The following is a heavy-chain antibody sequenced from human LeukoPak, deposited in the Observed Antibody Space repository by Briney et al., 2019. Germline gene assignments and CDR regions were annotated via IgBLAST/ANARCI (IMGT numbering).Heavy chain of an antibody. J-gene: IGHJ4*02. CDR2: ISAYNGNT. V-gene: IGHV1-18*01. Sequence: ASVKVSCKASGYTFTSYGISWVRQAPGQGLEWMGWISAYNGNTNYAQKLRGRVTMTEDTSTDTAYVELSSLRSEDTAVYYCATARDLWSSRIDYWGQGTLVTVSS. D-gene: IGHD6-13*01. CDR1: GYTFTSYG. CDR3: ATARDLWSSRIDY.